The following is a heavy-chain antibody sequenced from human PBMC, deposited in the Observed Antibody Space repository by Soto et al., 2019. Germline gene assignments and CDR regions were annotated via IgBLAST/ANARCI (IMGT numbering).Heavy chain of an antibody. CDR3: AKDRSITPIALFYGMDV. D-gene: IGHD3-10*01. CDR1: GFTFSSYG. CDR2: ISYDGSNK. Sequence: VGSLRLSCAASGFTFSSYGMHWVRQAPGKGLEWVAVISYDGSNKYYADSVKGRFTISRDNSKNTLYLQMNSPRAEDTAVYYCAKDRSITPIALFYGMDVWGQGTTVTVSS. J-gene: IGHJ6*02. V-gene: IGHV3-30*18.